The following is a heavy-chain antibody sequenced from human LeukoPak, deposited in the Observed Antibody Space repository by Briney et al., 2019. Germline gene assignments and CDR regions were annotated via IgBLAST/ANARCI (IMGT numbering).Heavy chain of an antibody. V-gene: IGHV4-30-4*01. Sequence: PSETLSLTCTVSGGSINSGDYYWTWIRQPPGKGLEWIGYIYYIGSTYYNPSLKSRVTMSVDTSKNQFSLKLTSVTAADTAVYYCARYYDTKGDAFDIWGQGTMVTVSS. D-gene: IGHD3-22*01. J-gene: IGHJ3*02. CDR3: ARYYDTKGDAFDI. CDR2: IYYIGST. CDR1: GGSINSGDYY.